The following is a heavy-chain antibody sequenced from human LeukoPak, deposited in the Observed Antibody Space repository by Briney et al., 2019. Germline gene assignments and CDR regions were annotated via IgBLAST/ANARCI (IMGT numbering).Heavy chain of an antibody. V-gene: IGHV3-7*03. J-gene: IGHJ4*02. CDR3: ARGGSYYPT. CDR2: IKQDGSEK. CDR1: GFTFSTYW. D-gene: IGHD3-10*01. Sequence: GGSLRLSCAASGFTFSTYWMSWVRQAPGKGLEWVANIKQDGSEKYYVDSVKGRFTISRDNAENSLYLQMNSLRAEDTAMYYCARGGSYYPTWGQGTLVTVSS.